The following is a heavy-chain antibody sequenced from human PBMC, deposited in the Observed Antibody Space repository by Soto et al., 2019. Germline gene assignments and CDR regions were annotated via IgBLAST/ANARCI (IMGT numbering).Heavy chain of an antibody. V-gene: IGHV1-8*01. CDR2: MNPNSGNT. D-gene: IGHD3-22*01. CDR3: ARAMIVVVIPLPDAFAI. Sequence: ASVKVSCKASGYTFTSYDINWVRQATGQGLEWMGWMNPNSGNTGYAQKFQGRVTMTRNTSISTAYMELSSLRSEDTAVYYCARAMIVVVIPLPDAFAIWGQGTMVTVSS. CDR1: GYTFTSYD. J-gene: IGHJ3*02.